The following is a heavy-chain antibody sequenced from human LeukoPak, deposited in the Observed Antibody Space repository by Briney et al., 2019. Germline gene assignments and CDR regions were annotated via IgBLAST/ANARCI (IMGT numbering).Heavy chain of an antibody. Sequence: PGGSLRLSCAASGFSFSSYGMHWVRQAPGKGLEWVAVISYDGSKKYYVDSVKGRFTISRDNSKNTLYLQMNSLRAEDTAVYYCAREDDYWIQLWPKGPHYYYYGMDVWGQGTTVTVSS. J-gene: IGHJ6*02. CDR3: AREDDYWIQLWPKGPHYYYYGMDV. CDR2: ISYDGSKK. CDR1: GFSFSSYG. V-gene: IGHV3-30*03. D-gene: IGHD5-18*01.